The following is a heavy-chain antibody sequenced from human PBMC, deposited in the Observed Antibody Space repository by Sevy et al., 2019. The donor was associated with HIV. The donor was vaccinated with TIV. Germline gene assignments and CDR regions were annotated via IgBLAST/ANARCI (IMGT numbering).Heavy chain of an antibody. J-gene: IGHJ6*02. V-gene: IGHV3-15*01. CDR2: IKSKPDGGTI. Sequence: GVSLRLSCAASGFSFSHAWMTWVRQAPGKGLEWVGRIKSKPDGGTIDYAAPVKGRFTISRDDSKNTLDLQMNSLKTEDTAVYYCSTDPIIVLLVTDGMDVWGQGTTVTVSS. CDR3: STDPIIVLLVTDGMDV. D-gene: IGHD2-8*02. CDR1: GFSFSHAW.